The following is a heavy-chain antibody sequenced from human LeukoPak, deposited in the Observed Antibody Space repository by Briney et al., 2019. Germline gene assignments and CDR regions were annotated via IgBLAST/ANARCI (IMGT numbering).Heavy chain of an antibody. CDR3: ARVVGATGSSDY. V-gene: IGHV4-59*01. J-gene: IGHJ4*02. CDR2: IYYSGST. CDR1: GGSISSYY. D-gene: IGHD1-26*01. Sequence: SETLSLTCTVSGGSISSYYWSWIRQPPGKGLEWIGYIYYSGSTNYNPPLKSRITISVDTSKSHFSLKLSSVTAADTAVYYCARVVGATGSSDYWGQGTLVTVSS.